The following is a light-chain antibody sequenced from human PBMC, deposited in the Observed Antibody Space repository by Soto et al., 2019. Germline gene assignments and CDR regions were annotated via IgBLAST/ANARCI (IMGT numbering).Light chain of an antibody. CDR1: QSISSY. Sequence: DIQMTQSPSSLSASVGDRVTITCRASQSISSYLNWYQQKPGKAPKFLIYAASSLQSGVPSRFSGSGSGTDFTLTISSLQPEDFATYYCQHYYSTPPAFGQGTKVDIK. V-gene: IGKV1-39*01. CDR3: QHYYSTPPA. J-gene: IGKJ1*01. CDR2: AAS.